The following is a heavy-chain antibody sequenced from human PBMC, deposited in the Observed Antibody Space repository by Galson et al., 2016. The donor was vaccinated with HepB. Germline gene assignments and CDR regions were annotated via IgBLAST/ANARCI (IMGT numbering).Heavy chain of an antibody. CDR3: ARDFYYDTSSFPDY. J-gene: IGHJ4*02. V-gene: IGHV3-30-3*01. D-gene: IGHD3-22*01. CDR2: ISYDGANK. CDR1: GFTFSHYD. Sequence: SLRLSCAASGFTFSHYDIHWVRQAPGKGLEWVTVISYDGANKYYADSVKGRFIISRDNSKSTLNLQMNSLRVEDTAVYYCARDFYYDTSSFPDYWGQGTLVTVSS.